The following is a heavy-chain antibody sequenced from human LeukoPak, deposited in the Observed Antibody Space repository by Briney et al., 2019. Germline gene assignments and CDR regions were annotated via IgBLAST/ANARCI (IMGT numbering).Heavy chain of an antibody. J-gene: IGHJ6*03. D-gene: IGHD3-10*01. CDR2: ISWDGGST. Sequence: GSLRLSCAASGFTFDDYAMHWVRQAPGKGLEWVSLISWDGGSTYYADSVKGRFTISRDNSKNSLYLQMNSLRAEDTALYYCAKDAGNYYYYMDVWGKGTTVTVSS. V-gene: IGHV3-43D*03. CDR3: AKDAGNYYYYMDV. CDR1: GFTFDDYA.